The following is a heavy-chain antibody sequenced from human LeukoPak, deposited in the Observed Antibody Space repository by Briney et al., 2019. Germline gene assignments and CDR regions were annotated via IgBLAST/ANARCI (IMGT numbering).Heavy chain of an antibody. Sequence: ASVKVSCKASGYTFTGYYMHWVRQAPGQGLEWMGWINPNSGGTNYAQKFQGRVTMTRDTSISTAYMELSRLRSGDTAVYYCARASSVYDSSGYRRSFDYWGQGTLVTVSS. CDR3: ARASSVYDSSGYRRSFDY. V-gene: IGHV1-2*02. J-gene: IGHJ4*02. CDR1: GYTFTGYY. D-gene: IGHD3-22*01. CDR2: INPNSGGT.